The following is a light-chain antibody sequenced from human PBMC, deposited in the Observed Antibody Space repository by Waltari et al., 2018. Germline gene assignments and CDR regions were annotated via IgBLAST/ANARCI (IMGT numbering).Light chain of an antibody. CDR2: GAS. Sequence: EVFLTQSPGTLSLSPGEKATSSCRASQSLTQRNLAWSQQKRRHAPRRLIYGASSRATSIPHKISGRRSGTDFSLTINRLEPADSAVYYCQQYGSSILYTFGQGTKLEIK. J-gene: IGKJ2*01. CDR1: QSLTQRN. CDR3: QQYGSSILYT. V-gene: IGKV3-20*01.